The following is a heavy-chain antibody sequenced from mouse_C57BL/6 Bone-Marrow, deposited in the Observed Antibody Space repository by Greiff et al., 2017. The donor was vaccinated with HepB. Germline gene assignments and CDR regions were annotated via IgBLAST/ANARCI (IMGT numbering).Heavy chain of an antibody. D-gene: IGHD2-3*01. CDR3: ADGYYDYAMDY. V-gene: IGHV1-22*01. CDR2: INPNNGGT. CDR1: GYTFTDYN. Sequence: DVQLQESGPELVKPGASVKMSCKASGYTFTDYNMHWVKQSHGKSLEWIGYINPNNGGTSYNQKFKGKATLTVNKSSSTAYMELRSLTSEDSAVYYCADGYYDYAMDYWGQGTSVTVSS. J-gene: IGHJ4*01.